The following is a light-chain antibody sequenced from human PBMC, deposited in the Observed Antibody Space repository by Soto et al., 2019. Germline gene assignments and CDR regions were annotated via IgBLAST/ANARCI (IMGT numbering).Light chain of an antibody. Sequence: ALTQPPSASGSPGQSVTVSCTGTRRDIGGYDHVSWYQQHPGKAPKLMIFEVSKRPSGVPDRFSASKSGNTASLTVSGLQAEDEADYYCTSYAGSNSLLFGGGTKVTVL. CDR1: RRDIGGYDH. V-gene: IGLV2-8*01. J-gene: IGLJ2*01. CDR2: EVS. CDR3: TSYAGSNSLL.